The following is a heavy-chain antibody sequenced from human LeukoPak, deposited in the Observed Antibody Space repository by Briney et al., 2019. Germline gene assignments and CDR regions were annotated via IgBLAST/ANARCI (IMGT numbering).Heavy chain of an antibody. J-gene: IGHJ5*02. V-gene: IGHV4-34*01. CDR2: INHSGST. CDR3: AVTSGCSGGSCYSAGWFDP. CDR1: GGSFSGYY. Sequence: PSETLSLTCAVYGGSFSGYYWSWIRQPPGKGPEWIGEINHSGSTNYNPSLKSRVTISVDTSKNQFSLKLSSVTAADTAVYYCAVTSGCSGGSCYSAGWFDPWGQGTLVTVSS. D-gene: IGHD2-15*01.